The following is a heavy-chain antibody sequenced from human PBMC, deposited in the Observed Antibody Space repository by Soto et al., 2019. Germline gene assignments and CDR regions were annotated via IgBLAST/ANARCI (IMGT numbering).Heavy chain of an antibody. J-gene: IGHJ6*02. CDR2: INPNSGNT. V-gene: IGHV1-8*01. D-gene: IGHD3-3*01. CDR3: ARGSLYYDFWSGYYTAGGMDV. CDR1: AYTFTSYD. Sequence: XSRKVSCKASAYTFTSYDINWVRQATGQGLGWMGWINPNSGNTGYAQKFRGRVTMTRNTSISTAYMELSSLRSEDTAVYYCARGSLYYDFWSGYYTAGGMDVWGQGTTVTVSS.